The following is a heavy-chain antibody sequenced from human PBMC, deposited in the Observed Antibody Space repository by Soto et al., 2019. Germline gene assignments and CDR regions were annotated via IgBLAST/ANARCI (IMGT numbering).Heavy chain of an antibody. D-gene: IGHD1-26*01. V-gene: IGHV1-8*01. CDR2: MNPNSGNT. CDR3: ARWVGATSYFDY. CDR1: GYTFTSYD. Sequence: QVQLVQSGAEVKKPGASVKVSCKASGYTFTSYDINWVRQATGQGLEWMGWMNPNSGNTGYAQKFQGRXXMXRXISISTAYMELSSLRSEDTAVYYCARWVGATSYFDYWGQGTLVTVSS. J-gene: IGHJ4*02.